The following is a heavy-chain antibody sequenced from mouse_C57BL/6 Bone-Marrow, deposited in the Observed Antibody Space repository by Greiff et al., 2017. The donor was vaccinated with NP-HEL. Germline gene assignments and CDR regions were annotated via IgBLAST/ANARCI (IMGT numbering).Heavy chain of an antibody. Sequence: DVQLQESGPGLVKPSQSLSLTCSVTGYSITSGYYWNWIRQFPGNKLEWMGYISYDGSNNYNPSLKNRISITRDTSKNQFFLKLNSVTTEDTATYYCARSVITTVKGYYYAMDYWGQGTSVTVSS. D-gene: IGHD1-1*01. V-gene: IGHV3-6*01. J-gene: IGHJ4*01. CDR1: GYSITSGYY. CDR2: ISYDGSN. CDR3: ARSVITTVKGYYYAMDY.